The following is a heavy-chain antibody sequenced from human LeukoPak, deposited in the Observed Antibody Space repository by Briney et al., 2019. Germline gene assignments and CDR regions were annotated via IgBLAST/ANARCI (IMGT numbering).Heavy chain of an antibody. CDR1: GGSISSSIYY. CDR2: IYYSGST. CDR3: ARISSSNWYNERGAFDV. D-gene: IGHD6-13*01. J-gene: IGHJ3*01. Sequence: SGTLSLTCAVSGGSISSSIYYWGWIRQAPGKGLEWIGSIYYSGSTYYNPSLKSRVTISVDPSKNQFSLRLSSVTAADTAVYYCARISSSNWYNERGAFDVWGQGTMVTVSS. V-gene: IGHV4-39*07.